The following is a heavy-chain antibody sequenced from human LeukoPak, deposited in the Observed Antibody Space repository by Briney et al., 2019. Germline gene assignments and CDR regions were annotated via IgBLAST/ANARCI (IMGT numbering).Heavy chain of an antibody. Sequence: SETLSLTCAVYGGSFSGYHWSWIRQPPGKGLEWIGEINHSGSTNYNPSLKSRVTISVDTSKNQFSLKLSSVTAADTAVYYCAVTLLWFGELLDQFDYWGQGTLVTVSS. V-gene: IGHV4-34*01. J-gene: IGHJ4*02. D-gene: IGHD3-10*01. CDR2: INHSGST. CDR3: AVTLLWFGELLDQFDY. CDR1: GGSFSGYH.